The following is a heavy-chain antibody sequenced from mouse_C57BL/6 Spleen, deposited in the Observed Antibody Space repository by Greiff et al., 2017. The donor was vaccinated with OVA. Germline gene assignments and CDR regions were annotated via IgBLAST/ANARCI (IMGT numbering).Heavy chain of an antibody. CDR3: ARHLLMYFDV. CDR2: ISGGGGNT. CDR1: GFTFSSYT. J-gene: IGHJ1*03. Sequence: EVKLMESGGGLVKPGGSLKLSCAASGFTFSSYTMSWVRQTPEKRLEWVATISGGGGNTYYPDSVKGRFTISRDNAKNTLYLQMSSLRSEDTALYYCARHLLMYFDVWGTVTTVTVSS. V-gene: IGHV5-9*01.